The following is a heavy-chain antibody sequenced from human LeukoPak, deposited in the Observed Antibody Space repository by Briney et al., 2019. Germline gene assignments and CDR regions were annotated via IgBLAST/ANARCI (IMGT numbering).Heavy chain of an antibody. CDR1: GYTFTSYG. D-gene: IGHD3-22*01. CDR2: INPNSGVT. CDR3: ASTVDSSGYSLDY. V-gene: IGHV1-2*02. Sequence: ASVKVSCKASGYTFTSYGISWVRQAPGQELEWMGWINPNSGVTMYAQNFQGRVTMTRDTSISTAYMDLSRLRSDDTAVYYCASTVDSSGYSLDYWGQGTLVTVSS. J-gene: IGHJ4*02.